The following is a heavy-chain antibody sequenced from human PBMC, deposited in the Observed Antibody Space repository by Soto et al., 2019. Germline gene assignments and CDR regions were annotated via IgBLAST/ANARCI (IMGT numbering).Heavy chain of an antibody. CDR2: VNHSGEA. J-gene: IGHJ5*02. D-gene: IGHD3-10*01. CDR3: KRAERFPRSWFDP. Sequence: PSCTLSRTCVVDGGSFRNYYWIWVRQPPGKGLEWIGEVNHSGEATYNPSLQSRITISLDTSNNQFSLKMTSVTAADTAMYFCKRAERFPRSWFDPWGQGTQVTVSS. V-gene: IGHV4-34*01. CDR1: GGSFRNYY.